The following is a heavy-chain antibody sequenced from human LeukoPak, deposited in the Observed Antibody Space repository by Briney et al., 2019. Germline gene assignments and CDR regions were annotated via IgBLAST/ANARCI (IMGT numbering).Heavy chain of an antibody. V-gene: IGHV4-39*02. CDR2: IYYSGGT. J-gene: IGHJ4*02. CDR3: ATLRTSGWYFDY. D-gene: IGHD6-19*01. CDR1: GGSISNICYY. Sequence: KTSETLSLTCTVSGGSISNICYYWGWIRQTPGKGLEWIGSIYYSGGTNYNPSLKSRLTISLDTSKNHFSLKLSSVTAADAAVYYCATLRTSGWYFDYWGQGTLVTVSS.